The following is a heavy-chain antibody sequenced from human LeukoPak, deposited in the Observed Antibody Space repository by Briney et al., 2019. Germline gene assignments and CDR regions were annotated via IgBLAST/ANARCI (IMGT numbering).Heavy chain of an antibody. Sequence: PSETLSLTYTVSGGSISGYYWSWIRQPAGKGLEWIGRIYTSGSTNYNPSLKSRVTMSVDTSKNQFSLKLSSVTAADTAVYYCARDSPGYSSGWYYFDYWGQGTLVTVSS. D-gene: IGHD6-19*01. CDR2: IYTSGST. CDR1: GGSISGYY. CDR3: ARDSPGYSSGWYYFDY. V-gene: IGHV4-4*07. J-gene: IGHJ4*02.